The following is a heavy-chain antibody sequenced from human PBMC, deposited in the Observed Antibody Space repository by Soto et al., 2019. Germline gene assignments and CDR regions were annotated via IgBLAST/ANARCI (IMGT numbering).Heavy chain of an antibody. CDR1: GFTFGSYE. J-gene: IGHJ6*02. V-gene: IGHV3-48*03. CDR3: ARGRKVTIAIFSYSYGLDV. D-gene: IGHD3-9*01. CDR2: ISSSGNTI. Sequence: GGSLILSCSASGFTFGSYEMNWVRQARGKGLEWISYISSSGNTIYYADSVKGRFTISRDNAKNSLYLQMNSLRAEDTAVYYCARGRKVTIAIFSYSYGLDVWGQGTTVTVSS.